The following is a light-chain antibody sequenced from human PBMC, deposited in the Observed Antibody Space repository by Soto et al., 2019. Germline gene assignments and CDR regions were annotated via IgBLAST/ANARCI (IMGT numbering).Light chain of an antibody. CDR3: RSYTSISTPVV. V-gene: IGLV2-14*01. CDR1: SSDVSVYNY. Sequence: QSALTQPASVSGSPGQSITISCTGTSSDVSVYNYVSWYQQHPGKAPKLMIYEVSHRPSGVSTRFSGSKSGNTASLTISGLQAEDEADYYCRSYTSISTPVVFGGGTKVTVL. CDR2: EVS. J-gene: IGLJ2*01.